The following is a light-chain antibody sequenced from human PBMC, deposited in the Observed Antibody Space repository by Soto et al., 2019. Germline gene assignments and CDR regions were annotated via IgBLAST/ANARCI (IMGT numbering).Light chain of an antibody. Sequence: DIQVTQSPSSLSASVVDRVTITCRASQTISSWLAWYQQKPGKAPKLLIYDASSLESGVPSRFSGSGSGTDFTLTISCLQSEDFATYYCQQYYSYPPTFGQGTRLEIK. CDR1: QTISSW. CDR3: QQYYSYPPT. CDR2: DAS. V-gene: IGKV1-5*01. J-gene: IGKJ5*01.